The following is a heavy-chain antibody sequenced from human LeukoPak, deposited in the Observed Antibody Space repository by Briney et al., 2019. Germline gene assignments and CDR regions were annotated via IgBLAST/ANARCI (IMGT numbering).Heavy chain of an antibody. V-gene: IGHV3-48*03. J-gene: IGHJ4*02. CDR2: VSSSGSTI. D-gene: IGHD4-17*01. CDR3: ARDTGYFDY. Sequence: GGSLRLSCAASGFTFSSYEMNWVRQAPGKGLEWVSYVSSSGSTIYYADSVKGRFTISRDNAKNSLYLQMNSLRAEDTAVYYCARDTGYFDYWGQGTLVTVSS. CDR1: GFTFSSYE.